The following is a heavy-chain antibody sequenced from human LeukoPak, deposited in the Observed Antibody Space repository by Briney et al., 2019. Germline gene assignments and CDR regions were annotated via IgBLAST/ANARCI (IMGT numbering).Heavy chain of an antibody. J-gene: IGHJ5*02. V-gene: IGHV4-59*01. CDR1: GGSMRSYY. Sequence: SETLSLTCTVSGGSMRSYYWSWIRQPPGKGLEWIGYIDYRGITTYNPSLKSRVTISIDTSKSQFSLKLTSVTAADTAVYYCARDSTDWGAQHFDPWGQGIQVTVSS. D-gene: IGHD7-27*01. CDR3: ARDSTDWGAQHFDP. CDR2: IDYRGIT.